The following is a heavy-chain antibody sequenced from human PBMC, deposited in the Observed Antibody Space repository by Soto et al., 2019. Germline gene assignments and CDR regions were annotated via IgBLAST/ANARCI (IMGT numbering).Heavy chain of an antibody. CDR2: IRSKANSYAT. D-gene: IGHD2-21*02. Sequence: PGGSLRLSCAASGFTFSGSAMHWVRQASGKGLEWVGRIRSKANSYATAYAASVTGRFTISRDDSKNTAYLQMNSLKTEDTAVYYCTIQPYCGGDCRRDAFDTWGQGTMVT. J-gene: IGHJ3*02. CDR1: GFTFSGSA. V-gene: IGHV3-73*01. CDR3: TIQPYCGGDCRRDAFDT.